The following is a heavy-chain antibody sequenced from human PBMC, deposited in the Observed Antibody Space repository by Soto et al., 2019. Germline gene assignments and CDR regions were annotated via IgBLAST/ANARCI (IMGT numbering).Heavy chain of an antibody. V-gene: IGHV3-74*01. CDR2: INIDGSTT. D-gene: IGHD4-17*01. J-gene: IGHJ4*02. CDR1: GFTFSTYW. CDR3: ARVRNGDWYFDS. Sequence: EVQLVEAGGGLVQPGGSLRLSCAASGFTFSTYWMHWVRQVPGKGLVWVSRINIDGSTTSYADSVRGRFTISRDNAKDTVYLQMNSLRAADTAVYYCARVRNGDWYFDSWGQGTLVTVSS.